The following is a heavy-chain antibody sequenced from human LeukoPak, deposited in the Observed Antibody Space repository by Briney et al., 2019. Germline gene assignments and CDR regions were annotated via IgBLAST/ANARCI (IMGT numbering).Heavy chain of an antibody. CDR2: IWYDGSNK. D-gene: IGHD4-4*01. V-gene: IGHV3-33*01. J-gene: IGHJ4*02. CDR1: GFTFSSSG. CDR3: ARAGSNYGLVYFDY. Sequence: GGSLRLSCAASGFTFSSSGMHCVRQPRGKGRGWVAVIWYDGSNKYYADSVKGRFTISRDNSKDTLYLQMNSLRAEDTAVYYCARAGSNYGLVYFDYWGEGTLVTVSS.